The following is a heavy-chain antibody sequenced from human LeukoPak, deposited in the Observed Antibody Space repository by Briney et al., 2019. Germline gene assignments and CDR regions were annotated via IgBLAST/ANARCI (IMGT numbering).Heavy chain of an antibody. V-gene: IGHV3-74*01. Sequence: QPGRSLRLSCGASGFTFSSYWMHWVRQAPGKGLVWVSRINNDGSSTSYADSVQGRFTISRDNAKSTLYLQMNSLRAEDTALYYCARVARGDYYYYYTDVWGKGTTVTVSS. CDR2: INNDGSST. D-gene: IGHD3-10*01. CDR1: GFTFSSYW. J-gene: IGHJ6*03. CDR3: ARVARGDYYYYYTDV.